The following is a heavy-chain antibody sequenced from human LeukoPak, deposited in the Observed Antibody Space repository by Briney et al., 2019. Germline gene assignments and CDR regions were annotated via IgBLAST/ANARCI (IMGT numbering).Heavy chain of an antibody. CDR2: IYSGGST. V-gene: IGHV3-53*01. CDR3: ARDIGSGSSSWSATQDY. CDR1: GLTVRSNS. D-gene: IGHD6-13*01. Sequence: GGSLRLSCADSGLTVRSNSMSWVRQAPGKGLEWVSVIYSGGSTYYADSVRGRFTISRDNSKNTVYLQMNSLRAEDTAVYYCARDIGSGSSSWSATQDYWGQGTLVTVSS. J-gene: IGHJ4*02.